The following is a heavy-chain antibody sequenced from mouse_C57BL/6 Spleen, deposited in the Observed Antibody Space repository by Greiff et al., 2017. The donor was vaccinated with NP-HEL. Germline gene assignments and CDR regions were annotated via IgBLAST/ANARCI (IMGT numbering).Heavy chain of an antibody. Sequence: VQLQQSGPELVKPGASVKISCKASGYAFSSSWMHWVKQRPGKGLEWIGRIYPGDGDTNYNGKFKGKATLTADKSSSTAYMQLSSLTSEDSAVYFCARSSYYLDYWGQGTTLTVSS. J-gene: IGHJ2*01. CDR3: ARSSYYLDY. CDR1: GYAFSSSW. CDR2: IYPGDGDT. V-gene: IGHV1-82*01.